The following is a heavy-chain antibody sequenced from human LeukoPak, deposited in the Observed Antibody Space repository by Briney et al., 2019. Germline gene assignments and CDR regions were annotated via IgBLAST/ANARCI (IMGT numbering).Heavy chain of an antibody. Sequence: SETLSLTCTVSGGSISNKYWSWIRQPPGKGLEWIGEINHSGSTNYNPSLKSRVTISVDTSKNQFSLKLSSVTAADTAVYYCARAPLITIFGVVSPYDAFDIWGQGTMVTVSS. V-gene: IGHV4-34*01. J-gene: IGHJ3*02. CDR2: INHSGST. CDR3: ARAPLITIFGVVSPYDAFDI. CDR1: GGSISNKY. D-gene: IGHD3-3*01.